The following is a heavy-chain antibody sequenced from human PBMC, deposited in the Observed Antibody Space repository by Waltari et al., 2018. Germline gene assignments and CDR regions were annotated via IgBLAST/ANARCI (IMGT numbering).Heavy chain of an antibody. CDR3: AKGHSGSYGLKD. CDR1: GFHFDDYA. Sequence: EVQLVESGGGLAQPGRSLRLSCAVSGFHFDDYAMHSVRQAPGKGLEWVSGISWNSDNIGYADSVKGRFTISRDNAKNSLYLQMNSLRPEDKALYYCAKGHSGSYGLKDWGQGTLVTVSS. D-gene: IGHD1-26*01. CDR2: ISWNSDNI. V-gene: IGHV3-9*01. J-gene: IGHJ4*02.